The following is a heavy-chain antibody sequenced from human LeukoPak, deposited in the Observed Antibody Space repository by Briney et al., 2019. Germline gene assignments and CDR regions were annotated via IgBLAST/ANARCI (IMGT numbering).Heavy chain of an antibody. V-gene: IGHV3-23*01. D-gene: IGHD3-22*01. Sequence: GGSLRLSCAPSGFTFSSYAMSWVRQAPGKGLEWVSAISGSGGSTYYADSVKGRFTISRDNSKNTLYLQMNSLRAEDTAVYYCAKSIGLTYYYDSSGYSFDYWGQGTLVTVSS. J-gene: IGHJ4*02. CDR3: AKSIGLTYYYDSSGYSFDY. CDR2: ISGSGGST. CDR1: GFTFSSYA.